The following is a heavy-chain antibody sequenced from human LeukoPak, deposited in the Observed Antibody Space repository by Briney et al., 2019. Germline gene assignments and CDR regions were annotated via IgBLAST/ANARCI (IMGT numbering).Heavy chain of an antibody. V-gene: IGHV3-48*04. CDR2: ISSSGSTI. CDR1: GFIFSSYG. J-gene: IGHJ6*02. D-gene: IGHD2-8*01. CDR3: ARERTYCTNGVCYLDGMDV. Sequence: GGSLRLSCAASGFIFSSYGMHWVRQAPGKGLEWVSYISSSGSTIYYADSVKGRFTISRDNAKNSLYLQMNSLRAEDTAVYYCARERTYCTNGVCYLDGMDVWGQGTTVTVSS.